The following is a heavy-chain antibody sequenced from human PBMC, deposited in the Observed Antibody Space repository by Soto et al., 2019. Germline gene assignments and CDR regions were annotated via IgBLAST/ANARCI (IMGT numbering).Heavy chain of an antibody. Sequence: QVQLVESGGGVVQPGRSLRLSCAASGFTFSSYGMHWVRQAPGKGLEWVAVISYDGSNKYYADSVKGRFTISRDNSKNTLYLQMNSLRAEDTAVYYCAKDTVTTFLYWGQGTLVTVS. CDR1: GFTFSSYG. CDR3: AKDTVTTFLY. D-gene: IGHD4-17*01. J-gene: IGHJ4*02. V-gene: IGHV3-30*18. CDR2: ISYDGSNK.